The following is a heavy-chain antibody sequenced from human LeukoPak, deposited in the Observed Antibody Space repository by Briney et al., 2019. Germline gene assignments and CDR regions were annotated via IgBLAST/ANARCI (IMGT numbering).Heavy chain of an antibody. CDR2: ISGSGGST. V-gene: IGHV3-23*01. CDR3: ARDRPKEPAAATQRGY. CDR1: GFTFSSYA. J-gene: IGHJ4*02. Sequence: GGSPRLSCAASGFTFSSYAMSWVRQAPGKGLEWVSAISGSGGSTYYADSVKGRFTISRDNAKNSLYLQMNSLRAEDTAVYYCARDRPKEPAAATQRGYWGQGTLVTVSS. D-gene: IGHD2-2*01.